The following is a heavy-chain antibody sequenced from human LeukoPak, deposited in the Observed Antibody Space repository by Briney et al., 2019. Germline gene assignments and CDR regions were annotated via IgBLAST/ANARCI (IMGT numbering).Heavy chain of an antibody. Sequence: EXSVKVSCKASGYTFTSYDINWVRQATGQGLEWMGWMNPNSGNTGYAQKFQGRVTMTRNTSISTAYMELSSLRSEDTAVYYCAKRRLDEIAVAALAYYYYGMDVWGQGTTVTVSS. V-gene: IGHV1-8*01. CDR2: MNPNSGNT. CDR1: GYTFTSYD. J-gene: IGHJ6*02. CDR3: AKRRLDEIAVAALAYYYYGMDV. D-gene: IGHD6-19*01.